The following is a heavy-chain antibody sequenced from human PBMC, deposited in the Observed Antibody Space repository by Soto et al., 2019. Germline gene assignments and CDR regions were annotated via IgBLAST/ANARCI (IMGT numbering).Heavy chain of an antibody. CDR3: AHTDYPLSFDY. CDR1: GFSLSTSGVG. D-gene: IGHD5-12*01. J-gene: IGHJ4*02. Sequence: QITLKESGPTLVKPTQTLTLTCTFSGFSLSTSGVGVGWIRQPPGKALEWLALIYWDDDKRYSPSLKSRLTXTXXPAKNQVVLTMTHMDPVDTATYYCAHTDYPLSFDYWGQGTLVTVSS. V-gene: IGHV2-5*02. CDR2: IYWDDDK.